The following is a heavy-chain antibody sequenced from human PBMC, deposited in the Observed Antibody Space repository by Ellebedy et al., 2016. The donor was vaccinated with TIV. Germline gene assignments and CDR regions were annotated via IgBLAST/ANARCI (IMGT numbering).Heavy chain of an antibody. V-gene: IGHV3-53*01. CDR3: ARFPQSDFWSGYYKN. J-gene: IGHJ4*02. CDR1: GFTLSSYS. Sequence: GESLKISCAASGFTLSSYSMNWVRQAPGKGLEWVSVIYSGGSTYYADSVKGRFTISRDNSKNTLYLQMNSLRAEDTAVYYCARFPQSDFWSGYYKNWGQGTLVTVSS. D-gene: IGHD3-3*01. CDR2: IYSGGST.